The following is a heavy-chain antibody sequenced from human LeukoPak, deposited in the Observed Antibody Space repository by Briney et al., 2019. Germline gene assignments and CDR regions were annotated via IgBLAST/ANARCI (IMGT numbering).Heavy chain of an antibody. CDR1: GGSISSNNYY. V-gene: IGHV4-39*07. Sequence: SETLSLTCTVSGGSISSNNYYWGWIRQPPGKGLEWIGSIYYSGSTNYNPSLKSRVTISVDTSKNQFSLKLSSVTAADTAVYYCAGGFNHNKYSSSWYITRYGMDVWGQGTTVTVSS. D-gene: IGHD6-13*01. CDR3: AGGFNHNKYSSSWYITRYGMDV. CDR2: IYYSGST. J-gene: IGHJ6*02.